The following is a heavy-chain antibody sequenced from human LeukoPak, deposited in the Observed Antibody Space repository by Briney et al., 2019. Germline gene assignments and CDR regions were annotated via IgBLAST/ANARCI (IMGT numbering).Heavy chain of an antibody. D-gene: IGHD4-23*01. CDR3: ARGSHDYGGKVYYGMDV. CDR1: GYTFTSYY. J-gene: IGHJ6*02. Sequence: ASVKVSCKASGYTFTSYYMHWVRQAPGQELEWMGTINPSGGSTSYAQKFQGRVTMTRDTSASTVYMELSSLRSEDTAVYYCARGSHDYGGKVYYGMDVWGQGTTVTVSS. CDR2: INPSGGST. V-gene: IGHV1-46*01.